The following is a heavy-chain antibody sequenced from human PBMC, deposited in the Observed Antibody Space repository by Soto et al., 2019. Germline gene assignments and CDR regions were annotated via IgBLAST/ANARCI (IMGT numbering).Heavy chain of an antibody. J-gene: IGHJ4*02. Sequence: SLTCTVSGGSISSGDYYWSWIRQPPGKGLEWIGYIYYSGSTYYNPSLKSRVTISVDTSKNQFSLKLSSVTAADTAVYYCARASGSYYLSSRKWYYFDYWGQGTLVTVSS. V-gene: IGHV4-30-4*01. CDR2: IYYSGST. CDR1: GGSISSGDYY. CDR3: ARASGSYYLSSRKWYYFDY. D-gene: IGHD1-26*01.